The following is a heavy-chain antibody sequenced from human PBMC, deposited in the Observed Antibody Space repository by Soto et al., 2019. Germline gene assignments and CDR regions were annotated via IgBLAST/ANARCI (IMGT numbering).Heavy chain of an antibody. CDR1: GFTFSSYW. CDR2: INSDGSSA. CDR3: ARDDVDYDYVWGSYPRYYFDY. Sequence: GGSLRLSCAASGFTFSSYWMHWVRQAPGKGLVWVSRINSDGSSASYADSVKGRFTISRDNAKNTLYLQMNSLRAEDTAVYYCARDDVDYDYVWGSYPRYYFDYWGQGTLVTVSS. J-gene: IGHJ4*02. D-gene: IGHD3-16*02. V-gene: IGHV3-74*01.